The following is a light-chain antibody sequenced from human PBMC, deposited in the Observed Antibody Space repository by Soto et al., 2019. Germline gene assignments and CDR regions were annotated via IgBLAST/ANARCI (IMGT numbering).Light chain of an antibody. CDR2: DAS. CDR3: QQRSNWPLT. J-gene: IGKJ4*01. V-gene: IGKV3-11*01. CDR1: QGVNSY. Sequence: EIVLTQSPATLSLSPGERSTLSCRASQGVNSYLAWYQQKPGQGPRLLIYDASRRATGVPARFSGSGSGTDFTLTISSLELEDFAVYYCQQRSNWPLTFGGGTKVDIK.